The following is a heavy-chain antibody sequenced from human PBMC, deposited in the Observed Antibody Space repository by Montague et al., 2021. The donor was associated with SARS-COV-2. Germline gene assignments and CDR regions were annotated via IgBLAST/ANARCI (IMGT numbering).Heavy chain of an antibody. Sequence: SETLSLTCSVSGGSFSSGDSYWGWLRQAPGKGLEWIGDLHYAGSAYYNPSLRSRVTISADTSKNQFSLKLNSVPAADTAVYYCVATYNGNWYYFDYWGQGTLVTVSS. CDR2: LHYAGSA. V-gene: IGHV4-39*01. D-gene: IGHD6-13*01. CDR1: GGSFSSGDSY. CDR3: VATYNGNWYYFDY. J-gene: IGHJ4*02.